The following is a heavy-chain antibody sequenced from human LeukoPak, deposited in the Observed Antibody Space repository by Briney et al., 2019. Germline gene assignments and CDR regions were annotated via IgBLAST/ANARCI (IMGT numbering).Heavy chain of an antibody. D-gene: IGHD1-1*01. CDR1: GDTFPTYG. CDR3: ARETTLAPGFPAY. J-gene: IGHJ4*02. CDR2: ITVHNGNT. Sequence: ASVKVSCKASGDTFPTYGINWVRQAPGQGLEWMGRITVHNGNTTYAQRMQGRVTLTTDTSTNTAYMELRGLTSDDTAVFFCARETTLAPGFPAYWGQGTLVTVSS. V-gene: IGHV1-18*01.